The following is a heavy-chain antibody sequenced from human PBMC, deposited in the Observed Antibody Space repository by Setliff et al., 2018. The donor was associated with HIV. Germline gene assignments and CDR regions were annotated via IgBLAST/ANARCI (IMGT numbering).Heavy chain of an antibody. CDR2: INHSGST. V-gene: IGHV4-34*01. Sequence: ASETLSLTCAVYGGAFSGYYWSWIRQPPGKGLEWIGEINHSGSTNYNPSLKSRVTISVDTSKKQFSLKLTSVTAADTALYYCARGPPRTSAYSRYYYYYMDVWGKGTTVTVSS. D-gene: IGHD6-25*01. CDR1: GGAFSGYY. J-gene: IGHJ6*03. CDR3: ARGPPRTSAYSRYYYYYMDV.